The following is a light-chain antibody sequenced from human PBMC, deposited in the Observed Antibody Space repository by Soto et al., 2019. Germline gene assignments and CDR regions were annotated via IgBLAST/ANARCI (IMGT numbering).Light chain of an antibody. J-gene: IGKJ4*01. V-gene: IGKV3-11*01. CDR3: QQRSNWQGAT. Sequence: EIVVTQSPATLSLSPGERATLSCMASQSVSSYLAWYQQKPGQAPRLLIYDASNRATVIPARFSGSGSGTDFTLAISSLEPEDFAVYYCQQRSNWQGATFGGGTKVEIK. CDR1: QSVSSY. CDR2: DAS.